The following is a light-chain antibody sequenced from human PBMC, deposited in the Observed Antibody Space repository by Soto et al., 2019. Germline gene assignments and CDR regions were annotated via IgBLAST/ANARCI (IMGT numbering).Light chain of an antibody. CDR1: SGHSSYI. V-gene: IGLV4-60*02. J-gene: IGLJ3*02. Sequence: QSVLTQSSSASASLGSSVKLTCTLSSGHSSYIIAWHQQQPGKAPRYLMKLEGSGSYSKGSGVPDRVSGSSSGADRYLTISNLQFEDEADYYCETWDSNTWVFGGGTKLTVL. CDR2: LEGSGSY. CDR3: ETWDSNTWV.